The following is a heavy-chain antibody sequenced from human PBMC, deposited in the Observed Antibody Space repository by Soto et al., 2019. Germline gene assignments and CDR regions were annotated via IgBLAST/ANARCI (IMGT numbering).Heavy chain of an antibody. J-gene: IGHJ4*02. D-gene: IGHD3-22*01. CDR2: IYYSGIT. V-gene: IGHV4-59*08. CDR1: GGSISSYY. CDR3: VKGEFYYDSSAYYPFDS. Sequence: SETLSLTCTVSGGSISSYYWSWIRQPPGKGLEWIGYIYYSGITNYNPSLKSRVTISVDTSKNQFSLKLSSVTAADTAVYYCVKGEFYYDSSAYYPFDSWGQGTLVTVSS.